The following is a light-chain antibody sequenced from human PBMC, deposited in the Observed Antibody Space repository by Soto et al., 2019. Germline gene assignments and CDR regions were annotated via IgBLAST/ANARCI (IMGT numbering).Light chain of an antibody. V-gene: IGKV3-20*01. CDR2: GAS. J-gene: IGKJ1*01. Sequence: IVLTQSPGTLSLSPGDRATLSCRASQRISSTYLAWYQQKPGRAPRLLIYGASRRATGIPDRFSGSGSGTDFTLTISRLEPEDFAVYYCHQYDIPPQTFGRGTRVEI. CDR3: HQYDIPPQT. CDR1: QRISSTY.